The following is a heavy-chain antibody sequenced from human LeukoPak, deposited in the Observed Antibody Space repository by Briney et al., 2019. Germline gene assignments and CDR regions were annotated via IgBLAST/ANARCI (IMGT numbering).Heavy chain of an antibody. Sequence: SETLSLTCTVSGASISSYYWNWIRQPPGKGLEWIGYVYHSVSTNYNPSLKSRVTMSVDTSKNQFSLKLSSVTAADTAVYYCARDQRGSSNLDYWGQGTLVTVSS. CDR3: ARDQRGSSNLDY. CDR1: GASISSYY. J-gene: IGHJ4*02. D-gene: IGHD1-26*01. V-gene: IGHV4-59*01. CDR2: VYHSVST.